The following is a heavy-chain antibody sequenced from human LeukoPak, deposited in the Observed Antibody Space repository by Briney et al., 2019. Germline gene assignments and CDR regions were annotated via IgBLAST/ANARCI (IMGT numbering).Heavy chain of an antibody. CDR2: IKQDGSEK. CDR3: AKDIAGGSYYYYYGMDV. V-gene: IGHV3-7*03. Sequence: GGSLRLSCAASAFTFRNYWLSWVRQAPGRGLEWVANIKQDGSEKYYVDSVKGRFTISRDNAKNSLYLQMNSLRAEDTALYYCAKDIAGGSYYYYYGMDVWGQGTTVTVSS. J-gene: IGHJ6*02. CDR1: AFTFRNYW. D-gene: IGHD1-26*01.